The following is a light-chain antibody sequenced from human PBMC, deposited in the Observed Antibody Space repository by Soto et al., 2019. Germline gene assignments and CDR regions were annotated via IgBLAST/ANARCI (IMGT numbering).Light chain of an antibody. CDR2: DVS. V-gene: IGKV3-11*01. J-gene: IGKJ5*01. CDR1: QSVSSF. Sequence: EIVLTQSPGTLSLSPGERATLSCRASQSVSSFLAWYQKKPGQAPRLLIYDVSNRATGVPARFSGSGSGTDFSLTISSLEPEDFAVYYCQQRNNWPPITFGQGTRLEIK. CDR3: QQRNNWPPIT.